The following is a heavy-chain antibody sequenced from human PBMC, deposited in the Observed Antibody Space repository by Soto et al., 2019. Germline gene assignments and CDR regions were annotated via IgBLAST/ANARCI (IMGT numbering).Heavy chain of an antibody. CDR1: GDSIISSNW. J-gene: IGHJ5*02. CDR3: ARARQYCSSTSCYLDP. D-gene: IGHD2-2*01. Sequence: SETLSLTCVVSGDSIISSNWWNCVRQPPGKGLEWIGEIHHSGSTSYNPSLKSRVTISVDKSKNQFSLKLNSVIAADTAVYYCARARQYCSSTSCYLDPWGQGTLVTVSS. V-gene: IGHV4-4*02. CDR2: IHHSGST.